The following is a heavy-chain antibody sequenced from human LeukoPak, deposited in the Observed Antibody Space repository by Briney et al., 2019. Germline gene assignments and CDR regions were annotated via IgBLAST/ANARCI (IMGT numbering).Heavy chain of an antibody. CDR3: ARGRQVFGYSYGYDWFDP. CDR2: ISSSGSTI. CDR1: GFTFSDYY. V-gene: IGHV3-11*01. Sequence: GGSLRLSCAASGFTFSDYYMSWIRQAPGKGLEWVSYISSSGSTIYYADSVKGRFTISRDNAKNSLYLQMNSLRAEDTAVYYCARGRQVFGYSYGYDWFDPWGQGTLVTVSS. D-gene: IGHD5-18*01. J-gene: IGHJ5*02.